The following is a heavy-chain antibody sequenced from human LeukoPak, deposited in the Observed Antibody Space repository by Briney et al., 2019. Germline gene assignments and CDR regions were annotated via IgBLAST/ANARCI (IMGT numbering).Heavy chain of an antibody. J-gene: IGHJ4*02. CDR3: ARSVAGDYFDY. D-gene: IGHD6-19*01. CDR2: IYHSGST. V-gene: IGHV4-38-2*01. CDR1: GYSISSGYY. Sequence: KASETLSPTCAVSGYSISSGYYWGWIRQPPGKGLEWIGGIYHSGSTYYNPSLKSRVTISVDTSKNQFSLKLSSVTAADTAVYYCARSVAGDYFDYWGQGTLVTVSS.